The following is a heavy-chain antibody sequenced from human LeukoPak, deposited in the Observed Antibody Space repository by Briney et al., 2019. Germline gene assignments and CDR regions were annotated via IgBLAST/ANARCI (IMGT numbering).Heavy chain of an antibody. CDR1: GFTSSNYA. Sequence: GGSLRLSCAPSGFTSSNYAMNWVRQAPGKGLEWVSAISGSGADTYYADSVKGRFTISRDNSKNTLYLQMNSLRAEDTAIYFCAKELRRSPTYYFDYWGQGTLVTVSS. J-gene: IGHJ4*02. CDR2: ISGSGADT. CDR3: AKELRRSPTYYFDY. D-gene: IGHD2-15*01. V-gene: IGHV3-23*01.